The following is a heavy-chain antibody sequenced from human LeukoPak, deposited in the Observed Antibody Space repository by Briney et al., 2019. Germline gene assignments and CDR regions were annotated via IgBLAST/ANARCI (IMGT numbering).Heavy chain of an antibody. V-gene: IGHV4-4*02. Sequence: SGTLSLTCVVSGGSISTSNWWSWVRQPPGKGLEWIGDIYHSGSTNYNPSLKSRVTISVDKSKNQFSLKLTSVTAADTAVYYCARVVGDSSGYYYSLGFDSWGQGTLVTVSS. D-gene: IGHD3-22*01. J-gene: IGHJ4*02. CDR3: ARVVGDSSGYYYSLGFDS. CDR2: IYHSGST. CDR1: GGSISTSNW.